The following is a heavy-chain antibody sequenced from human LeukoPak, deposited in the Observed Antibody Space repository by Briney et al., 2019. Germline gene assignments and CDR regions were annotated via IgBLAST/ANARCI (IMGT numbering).Heavy chain of an antibody. D-gene: IGHD3-22*01. CDR3: ATNYDSSGYYYVGY. J-gene: IGHJ4*02. CDR1: GYTFPIYW. V-gene: IGHV5-51*01. CDR2: IYPSDSHT. Sequence: GESLKISCQGSGYTFPIYWIGWVRQTPGKGLEWMGIIYPSDSHTIYSPSFQGQVTVSADKSISTAYLQWSSLKASDTAMYYCATNYDSSGYYYVGYWGQGTLVTVSS.